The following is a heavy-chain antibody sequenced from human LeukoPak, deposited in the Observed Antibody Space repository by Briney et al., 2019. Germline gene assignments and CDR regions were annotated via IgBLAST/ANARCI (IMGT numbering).Heavy chain of an antibody. Sequence: SETLSLTCTVSGGSASSGSYYWSWIRQPPGKGLEWIGYIYYSGSTNYNPSLKSRVTISVDTSKNQFSLKLSSVTAADTTVYYCARTRVSGPFDYWGQGTLVTVSS. V-gene: IGHV4-61*01. J-gene: IGHJ4*02. CDR3: ARTRVSGPFDY. CDR2: IYYSGST. CDR1: GGSASSGSYY. D-gene: IGHD3-3*01.